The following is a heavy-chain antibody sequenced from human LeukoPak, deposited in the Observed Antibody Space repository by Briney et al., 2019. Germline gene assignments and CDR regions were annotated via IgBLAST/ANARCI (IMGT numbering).Heavy chain of an antibody. D-gene: IGHD3-10*01. Sequence: SVKVSCKASGFTFTSSTIQWVRQARGQRLEWIGWIVVSSGNTNYAQKFQERVIITRDMSTTTVYMELSSLRSEDTAVYYCAGTPWFGELTLDYWGQGTLVTVSS. CDR3: AGTPWFGELTLDY. CDR1: GFTFTSST. J-gene: IGHJ4*02. CDR2: IVVSSGNT. V-gene: IGHV1-58*02.